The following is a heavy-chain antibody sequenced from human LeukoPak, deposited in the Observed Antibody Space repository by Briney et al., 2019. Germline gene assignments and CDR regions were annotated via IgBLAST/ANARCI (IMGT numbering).Heavy chain of an antibody. CDR3: AREPTYYYGSGSSFDY. Sequence: SETLSLTCTVSGGSISSYYWGWIRQPPGKGLEWIGSIYYSGSTYYNPSLKSRVTISVDTSKNQFSLKLSSVTAADTAVYYCAREPTYYYGSGSSFDYWGQGTLVTVSS. J-gene: IGHJ4*02. CDR1: GGSISSYY. CDR2: IYYSGST. D-gene: IGHD3-10*01. V-gene: IGHV4-39*07.